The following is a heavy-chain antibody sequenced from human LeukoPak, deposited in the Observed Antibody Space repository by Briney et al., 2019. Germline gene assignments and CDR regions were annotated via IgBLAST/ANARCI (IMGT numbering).Heavy chain of an antibody. CDR1: GFTFSSYG. Sequence: GGSLRLSCAASGFTFSSYGMHWVRQAPGKGLEWVAFIRYDGSNKYYADSVKGRFTISRDNSKNTLYLQMNSLRAEDTAVYYCPKVLVSAAGFDYWGQGTLVTVSS. D-gene: IGHD6-13*01. J-gene: IGHJ4*02. CDR3: PKVLVSAAGFDY. CDR2: IRYDGSNK. V-gene: IGHV3-30*02.